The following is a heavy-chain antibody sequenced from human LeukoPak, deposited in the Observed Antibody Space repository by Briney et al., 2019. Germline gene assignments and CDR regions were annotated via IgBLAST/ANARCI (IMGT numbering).Heavy chain of an antibody. V-gene: IGHV4-59*01. CDR1: GGSISSYY. D-gene: IGHD6-19*01. CDR2: IYYSGST. J-gene: IGHJ6*03. Sequence: SETLSLTCTVSGGSISSYYWSWIRQPPGKGLEWIGYIYYSGSTNYNPSLKSRVTISVDTSKNQFSLKLSSATAADTAVYYCARAGHSSGYYYYMDVWGKGTTVTVSS. CDR3: ARAGHSSGYYYYMDV.